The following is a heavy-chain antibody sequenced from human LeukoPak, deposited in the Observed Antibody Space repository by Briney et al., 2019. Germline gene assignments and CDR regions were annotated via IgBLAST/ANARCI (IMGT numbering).Heavy chain of an antibody. V-gene: IGHV4-59*12. CDR2: IYNSGST. CDR1: GGSISNYY. CDR3: ARGLGPRYCSSTSCRALFDY. Sequence: SETLSLTCTVSGGSISNYYWSWIRQPPGKGLEWIGYIYNSGSTNYNPSLKGRVTISVDTSKNQFSLKLSSVTAADTAAYYCARGLGPRYCSSTSCRALFDYWGQGTLVTVSS. J-gene: IGHJ4*02. D-gene: IGHD2-2*01.